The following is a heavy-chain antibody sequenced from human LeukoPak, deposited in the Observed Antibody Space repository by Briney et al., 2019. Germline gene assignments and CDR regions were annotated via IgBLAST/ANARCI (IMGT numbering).Heavy chain of an antibody. J-gene: IGHJ3*01. V-gene: IGHV7-4-1*02. Sequence: VASVKVSCKASGYTFANYALNWVRQAPGQGLEWMGWINTNTGNPTHALDFTGRFAFSLDSSVSTAYLHISNLKAEDTAVYYCARPSVGANDAFDVWGQGTMVTVSS. CDR2: INTNTGNP. CDR3: ARPSVGANDAFDV. D-gene: IGHD1-26*01. CDR1: GYTFANYA.